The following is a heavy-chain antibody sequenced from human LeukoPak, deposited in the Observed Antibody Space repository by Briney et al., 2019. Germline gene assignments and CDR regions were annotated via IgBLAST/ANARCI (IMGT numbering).Heavy chain of an antibody. CDR2: IKQDGSEK. CDR3: ARGDYYDSSGYDY. CDR1: GFTFSSYW. Sequence: GGSLRLSCAASGFTFSSYWMSWVRQAPGKGLERVANIKQDGSEKYYVDSVKGRFTISRDNAKNSLYLQMNSLRAEDTALYHCARGDYYDSSGYDYWGQGTLVTVSS. J-gene: IGHJ4*02. D-gene: IGHD3-22*01. V-gene: IGHV3-7*03.